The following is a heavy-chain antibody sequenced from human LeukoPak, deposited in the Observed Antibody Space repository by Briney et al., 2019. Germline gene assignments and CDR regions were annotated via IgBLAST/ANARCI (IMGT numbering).Heavy chain of an antibody. CDR1: GGSISGYY. D-gene: IGHD2-2*01. CDR2: IYYSGST. J-gene: IGHJ4*02. CDR3: AMTYCSSTSCYLDY. Sequence: PSETLSVTCTVSGGSISGYYWSWIRQPPGKGLEWIGYIYYSGSTNYNPSLKSRVTISVDTSKNQFSLKLSSVTAADTAVYYCAMTYCSSTSCYLDYWGQGTLVTVSS. V-gene: IGHV4-59*01.